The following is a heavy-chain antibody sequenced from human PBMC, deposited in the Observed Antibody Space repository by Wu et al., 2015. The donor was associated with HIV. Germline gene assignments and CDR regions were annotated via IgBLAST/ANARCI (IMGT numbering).Heavy chain of an antibody. Sequence: QVQLVQSGAEVKKPGSSVKVSCKASGGTFSSYAISWVRQAPGQGLEWMGGIIPIFGTANYAQKFQGRVTITTDESTSTAYMELSSLRSEDTAVYYCARTVHTAMAYYFDYWGQGTLVTVSS. CDR1: GGTFSSYA. V-gene: IGHV1-69*05. J-gene: IGHJ4*02. CDR2: IIPIFGTA. CDR3: ARTVHTAMAYYFDY. D-gene: IGHD5-18*01.